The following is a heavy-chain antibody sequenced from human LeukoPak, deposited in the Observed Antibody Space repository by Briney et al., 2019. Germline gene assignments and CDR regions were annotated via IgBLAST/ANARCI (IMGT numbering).Heavy chain of an antibody. J-gene: IGHJ4*02. V-gene: IGHV4-59*01. CDR3: ARDDNYGAVDY. CDR1: GGSISSYY. Sequence: SETLSLTCTVSGGSISSYYWSWIRQPPGKGLEWIGYIYYSGSTNYNPSLKSRVTISVDTSKNQFSLKLSSVTAADTAVYYCARDDNYGAVDYWGQGTLVTASS. D-gene: IGHD3-16*01. CDR2: IYYSGST.